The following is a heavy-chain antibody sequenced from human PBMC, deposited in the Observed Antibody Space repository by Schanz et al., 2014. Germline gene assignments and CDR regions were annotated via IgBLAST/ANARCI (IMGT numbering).Heavy chain of an antibody. D-gene: IGHD4-17*01. Sequence: QVQLVQSGAEVKQPGASVKVSCKASGYSFTTYDVNWVRQATGQGLEWMGWMNPTTGNRVYAQNFQGRVTMTRVTSLKTAYMEVTDLKFEGASLYYCAIHYGDRPLWGQGTLIAVSS. CDR1: GYSFTTYD. CDR2: MNPTTGNR. J-gene: IGHJ4*02. CDR3: AIHYGDRPL. V-gene: IGHV1-8*01.